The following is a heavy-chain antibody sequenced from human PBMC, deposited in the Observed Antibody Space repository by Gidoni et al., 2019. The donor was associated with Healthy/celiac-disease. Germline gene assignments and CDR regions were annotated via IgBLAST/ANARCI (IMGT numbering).Heavy chain of an antibody. D-gene: IGHD3-10*01. V-gene: IGHV3-13*05. J-gene: IGHJ6*02. CDR3: ARRTMFRGMDV. CDR1: GFTFSSYD. Sequence: EVQLVESGGGLVQPGGSVRLSCAASGFTFSSYDMHWVRQATGKGLEWVSAIGTAGDPYYPGSVKGRFTISRENAKNSLYLQMNSLRAGDTAVYYCARRTMFRGMDVWGQGTTVTVSS. CDR2: IGTAGDP.